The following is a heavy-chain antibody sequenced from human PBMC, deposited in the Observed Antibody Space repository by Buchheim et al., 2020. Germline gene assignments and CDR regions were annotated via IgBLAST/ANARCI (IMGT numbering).Heavy chain of an antibody. D-gene: IGHD2-21*01. CDR3: VRASHSSAPLDF. V-gene: IGHV3-23*01. Sequence: EVQLLESGGGLVQPGRSLRVSCAASGFTFSRYAMNWVRQAPGKGLEWVSGITNSGDSTYYAHFVKGRFTIFRDNSKNTMFLQMNSLSTEDTAIYYCVRASHSSAPLDFWGQGIL. CDR2: ITNSGDST. CDR1: GFTFSRYA. J-gene: IGHJ4*03.